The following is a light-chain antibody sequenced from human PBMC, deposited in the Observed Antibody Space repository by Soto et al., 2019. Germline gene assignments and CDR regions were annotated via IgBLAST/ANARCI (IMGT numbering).Light chain of an antibody. Sequence: EIVMTQSPATLSVSPGERATLSCRASQSLSRRLAWYQQRPGQAPRLLIYGASTRATAIPARFSGSGSETEFILTISSLQSEDFAVYYCQQYKNWPPFTFGQGTRLEIK. CDR1: QSLSRR. V-gene: IGKV3-15*01. J-gene: IGKJ5*01. CDR3: QQYKNWPPFT. CDR2: GAS.